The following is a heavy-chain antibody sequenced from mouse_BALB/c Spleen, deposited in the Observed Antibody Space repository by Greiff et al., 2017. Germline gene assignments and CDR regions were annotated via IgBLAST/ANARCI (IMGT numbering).Heavy chain of an antibody. Sequence: EVKLMESGGGLVQPGGSLKLSCAASGFTFSSYGMSWVRQTPDKRLELVATINSNGGSTYYPDSVKGRFTISRDNAKNTLYLQMSSLKSEDTAMYYCARDNDYGGGAYGGKGTLVTVSA. CDR1: GFTFSSYG. D-gene: IGHD1-1*02. V-gene: IGHV5-6-3*01. J-gene: IGHJ3*01. CDR2: INSNGGST. CDR3: ARDNDYGGGAY.